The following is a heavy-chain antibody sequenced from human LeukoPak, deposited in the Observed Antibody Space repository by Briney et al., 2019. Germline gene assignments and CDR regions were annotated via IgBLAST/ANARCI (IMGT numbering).Heavy chain of an antibody. D-gene: IGHD3-3*01. CDR2: ISSSSSYI. CDR3: ARDPLFARYYDFWSGYYEIDY. V-gene: IGHV3-21*01. J-gene: IGHJ4*02. CDR1: GFTFSSYS. Sequence: PGGSLRLSCAASGFTFSSYSMNWVRQAPGKGLEWVSSISSSSSYIYYADSVKGRFTISRDNAKNSLYLQMNSLRAEDTAVYYCARDPLFARYYDFWSGYYEIDYWGQGTLVTVSS.